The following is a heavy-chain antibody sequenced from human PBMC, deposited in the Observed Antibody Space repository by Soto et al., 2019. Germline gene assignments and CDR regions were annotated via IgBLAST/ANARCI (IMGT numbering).Heavy chain of an antibody. CDR3: ARVVVAATTNWFDP. CDR1: GCSISRGGYY. J-gene: IGHJ5*02. D-gene: IGHD2-15*01. V-gene: IGHV4-31*03. Sequence: PSETLCLTCTVSGCSISRGGYYWIWIRQHPGKGLEWIGYIYYSGSTYYNPSLKSRVTISVDTSKNQFSLKLSSVTAADTAVYYCARVVVAATTNWFDPWGQGTLVTVSS. CDR2: IYYSGST.